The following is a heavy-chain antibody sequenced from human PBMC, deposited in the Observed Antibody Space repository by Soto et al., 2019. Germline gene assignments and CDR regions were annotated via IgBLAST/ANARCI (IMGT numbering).Heavy chain of an antibody. CDR2: IYYSGST. V-gene: IGHV4-31*03. CDR1: GGSISSGGYY. CDR3: ARGSADVWGSYSGAFDI. D-gene: IGHD3-16*01. Sequence: SETLSLTCTVSGGSISSGGYYWSWIRQHPGKGLEWIGYIYYSGSTYYNPSLKSRVTISVDTSKNQFSLKLSSVTAADTAVYYCARGSADVWGSYSGAFDIWGQGTMVTVSS. J-gene: IGHJ3*02.